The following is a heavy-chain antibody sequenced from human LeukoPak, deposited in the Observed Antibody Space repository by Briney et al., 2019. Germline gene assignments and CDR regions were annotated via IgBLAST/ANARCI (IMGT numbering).Heavy chain of an antibody. D-gene: IGHD2-2*01. CDR2: ISGSGSDT. CDR3: AKGAGAVCGTSTCYSRVFDY. J-gene: IGHJ4*02. CDR1: GFTFSDYA. Sequence: GGSLRLSCAVSGFTFSDYAMTWVRQAPGRGLEWVSIISGSGSDTYHADSVKGRFTISRDNSRNTLYLQMNSLRVEDTAIYYCAKGAGAVCGTSTCYSRVFDYWGQGILVTASS. V-gene: IGHV3-23*01.